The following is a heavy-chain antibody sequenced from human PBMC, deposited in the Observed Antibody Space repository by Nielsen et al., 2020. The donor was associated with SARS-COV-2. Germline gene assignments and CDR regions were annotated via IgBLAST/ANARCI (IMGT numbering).Heavy chain of an antibody. D-gene: IGHD2-15*01. V-gene: IGHV3-9*01. J-gene: IGHJ2*01. CDR2: VSSRGRVM. Sequence: SLKISCAASGFTFDDHAMHWVRQAPGKGLEWVSGVSSRGRVMGYADSVKGRFIISRDNAVNSLYLQMNSLRAEDTALYYCAKDMSRYCSGGSCYFSDVYFDLWGRGTLVTVSS. CDR3: AKDMSRYCSGGSCYFSDVYFDL. CDR1: GFTFDDHA.